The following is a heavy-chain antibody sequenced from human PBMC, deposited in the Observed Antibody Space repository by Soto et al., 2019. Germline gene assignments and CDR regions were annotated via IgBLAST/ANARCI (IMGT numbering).Heavy chain of an antibody. CDR1: GYTFTTYY. Sequence: QVQLVQSGAEVKKPGASVKVSCKASGYTFTTYYMHWVRRAPGQGLEWMGIINLNGGSTSYTQKFQGRVTRTRDTSTSTVYMDLSSLRSEDTAVYYCARGRGSGWPFDYWGQGTLVTVSS. V-gene: IGHV1-46*03. J-gene: IGHJ4*02. CDR3: ARGRGSGWPFDY. D-gene: IGHD6-19*01. CDR2: INLNGGST.